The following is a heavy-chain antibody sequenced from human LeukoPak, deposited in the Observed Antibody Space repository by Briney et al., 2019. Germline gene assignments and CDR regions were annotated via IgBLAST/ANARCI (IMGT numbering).Heavy chain of an antibody. V-gene: IGHV3-7*01. Sequence: GGSLRLSCAASGFTFSAYWMSWVRQAPGKGLEWVAQIKADGSEKYYVDSVKGRFTISRDNAKNSLYLQMNSLRAEDTAVYYCARDRIMITFGGVIVPSYFDYWGQGTLVTVSS. CDR2: IKADGSEK. J-gene: IGHJ4*02. D-gene: IGHD3-16*02. CDR1: GFTFSAYW. CDR3: ARDRIMITFGGVIVPSYFDY.